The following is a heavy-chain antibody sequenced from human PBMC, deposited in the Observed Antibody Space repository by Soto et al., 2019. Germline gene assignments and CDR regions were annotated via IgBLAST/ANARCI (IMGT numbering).Heavy chain of an antibody. D-gene: IGHD1-26*01. CDR3: ARGSGWADFDF. CDR2: IYYSGRT. Sequence: QVQLQESGPGLVKPSQTLSLTCSVSGGSISGGVYYWSWIRQHPGKGLEWIGHIYYSGRTYYNPSLTSRLTISVDPSKNPFSLKLSSLTAADTAVYYCARGSGWADFDFWGQGTLVPVSS. J-gene: IGHJ4*02. CDR1: GGSISGGVYY. V-gene: IGHV4-31*03.